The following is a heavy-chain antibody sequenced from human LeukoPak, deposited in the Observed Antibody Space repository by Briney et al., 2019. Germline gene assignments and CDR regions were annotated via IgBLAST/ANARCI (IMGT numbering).Heavy chain of an antibody. V-gene: IGHV4-34*01. Sequence: PSETLSLTCAVYGGSFSGYYWSWIRQPPGKGLEWIGEINHSGSTNYNPSLKSRVTISVDTSKNQFSLKLSSVTAADTAVYYCARGVMVYDYWGQGTLVTVSS. CDR2: INHSGST. J-gene: IGHJ4*02. CDR1: GGSFSGYY. D-gene: IGHD2-8*01. CDR3: ARGVMVYDY.